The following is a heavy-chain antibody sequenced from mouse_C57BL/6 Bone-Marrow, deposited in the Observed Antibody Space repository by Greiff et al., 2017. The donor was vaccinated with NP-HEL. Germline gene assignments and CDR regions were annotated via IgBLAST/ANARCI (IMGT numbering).Heavy chain of an antibody. CDR2: IDPSDSYT. CDR1: GYTFTSYW. CDR3: AERGDAMDY. Sequence: QVQLQQPGAELVKPGASVKLSCKASGYTFTSYWMQWVKQRPGQGLEWIGEIDPSDSYTNYNQKFKGKATLTVDTSSSTAYMQLSSLTSEDAAVYYCAERGDAMDYWGQGTSVTVSS. V-gene: IGHV1-50*01. J-gene: IGHJ4*01.